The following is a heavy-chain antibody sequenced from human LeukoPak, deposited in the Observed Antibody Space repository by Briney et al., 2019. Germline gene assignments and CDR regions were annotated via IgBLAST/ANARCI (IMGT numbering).Heavy chain of an antibody. CDR1: RYTFAIYG. CDR3: ARDYCTRGGDCYKEDLFDP. Sequence: ASVKVSCQASRYTFAIYGISWVRQAPAQGLEWMAWISPYDGDTNYAQNFEGRVTMTTETSTSTAYMELRSLRSDDTAIYYCARDYCTRGGDCYKEDLFDPWGQGTLVTVSS. J-gene: IGHJ5*02. D-gene: IGHD2-21*02. CDR2: ISPYDGDT. V-gene: IGHV1-18*01.